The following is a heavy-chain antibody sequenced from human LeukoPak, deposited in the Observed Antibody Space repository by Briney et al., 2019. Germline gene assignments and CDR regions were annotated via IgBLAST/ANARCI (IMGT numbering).Heavy chain of an antibody. Sequence: SETLSLTCTVSGGSISRINYYWAWIRQPPGKGLEWIGSIYYGGSTYYNPSLKSRVTISVDTSKNQFSLKLSSVTAADTAVYYCASNPTYYDFWSTNYTRGWFDPWGQGTLITVSS. V-gene: IGHV4-39*01. J-gene: IGHJ5*02. CDR2: IYYGGST. CDR1: GGSISRINYY. D-gene: IGHD3-3*01. CDR3: ASNPTYYDFWSTNYTRGWFDP.